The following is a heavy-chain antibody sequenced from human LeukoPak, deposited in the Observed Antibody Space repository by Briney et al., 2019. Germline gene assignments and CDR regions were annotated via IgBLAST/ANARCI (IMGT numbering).Heavy chain of an antibody. Sequence: SVKVSCKASGGTYSSYAISWVRQAPGQGLEWMGGIIPIFGTANYAQKFQGRVTITADESTSTAYMELSSLRSEDTAVYYCARAPGYYYDSSGYFYWGQGTLVTVSS. CDR2: IIPIFGTA. V-gene: IGHV1-69*01. J-gene: IGHJ4*02. CDR3: ARAPGYYYDSSGYFY. D-gene: IGHD3-22*01. CDR1: GGTYSSYA.